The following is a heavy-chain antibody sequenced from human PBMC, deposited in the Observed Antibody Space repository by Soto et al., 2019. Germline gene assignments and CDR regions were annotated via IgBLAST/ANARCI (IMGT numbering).Heavy chain of an antibody. V-gene: IGHV1-18*01. Sequence: ASVRVSCKTSGYTFSNYGITWVRQAPGQPLEWLGWISLYSDGTNYAQKFQGRVSMTTDTSTTTAYMELRSLRSDDTAVYYCARVVPGAEAWFGPWGQGTLVTVSS. CDR2: ISLYSDGT. J-gene: IGHJ5*02. CDR1: GYTFSNYG. CDR3: ARVVPGAEAWFGP. D-gene: IGHD2-2*01.